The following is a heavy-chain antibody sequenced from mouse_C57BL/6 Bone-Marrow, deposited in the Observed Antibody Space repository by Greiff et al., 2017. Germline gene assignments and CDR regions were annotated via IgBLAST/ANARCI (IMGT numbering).Heavy chain of an antibody. CDR2: IDPENGDT. CDR3: TTGYYGSSYSY. Sequence: VQLQQSGAELVRPGASVKLSCTASGFNIKDDYMHWVKQRPEQGLEWIGWIDPENGDTEYASKFQGKATITADTSSNTAYLQLSSLTSEDTAVYYCTTGYYGSSYSYCGQGTTLTVSS. D-gene: IGHD1-1*01. CDR1: GFNIKDDY. J-gene: IGHJ2*01. V-gene: IGHV14-4*01.